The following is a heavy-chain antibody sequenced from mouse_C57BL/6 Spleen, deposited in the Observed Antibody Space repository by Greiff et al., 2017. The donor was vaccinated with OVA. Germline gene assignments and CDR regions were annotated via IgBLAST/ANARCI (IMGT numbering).Heavy chain of an antibody. V-gene: IGHV1-55*01. CDR3: ARRGSSGPWFAY. J-gene: IGHJ3*01. D-gene: IGHD3-2*02. CDR2: IYPGSGST. CDR1: GYTFTSYW. Sequence: QVQLKQPGAELVKPGASVKMSCKASGYTFTSYWITWVKQRPGQGLEWIGDIYPGSGSTNYNEKFKSKATLTVDTSSSTAYMQLSSLTSEDSAVSYCARRGSSGPWFAYWGQGTLVTVSA.